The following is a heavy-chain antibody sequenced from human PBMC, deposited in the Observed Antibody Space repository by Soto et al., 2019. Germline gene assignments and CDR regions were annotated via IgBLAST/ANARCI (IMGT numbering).Heavy chain of an antibody. Sequence: QVQLVQSGAEVKKPGSSVKVSCKASGGTFSSYTISWGRQAPGQGLEWMGRIIPILGIANYAQKFQGRVTITADKSTSTAYMELSSLRSEDTAVYYCARALQQLDFDYWGQGTLVTVSS. J-gene: IGHJ4*02. CDR3: ARALQQLDFDY. V-gene: IGHV1-69*02. CDR1: GGTFSSYT. CDR2: IIPILGIA. D-gene: IGHD6-13*01.